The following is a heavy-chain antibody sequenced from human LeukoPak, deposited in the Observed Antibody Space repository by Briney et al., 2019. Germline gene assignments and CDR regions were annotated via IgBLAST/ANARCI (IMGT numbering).Heavy chain of an antibody. CDR1: GGSISSGGYS. J-gene: IGHJ5*02. CDR2: IYYSGST. V-gene: IGHV4-30-4*07. Sequence: SQTLSLTCAVSGGSISSGGYSGRWIRQPPGKGLEWFGYIYYSGSTYYNPSRKSRVTISVDTSKIQFSLKLTSVTAADTAVYYCASRRTGGITIFGVVPGSWGQGTLVTVSS. D-gene: IGHD3-3*01. CDR3: ASRRTGGITIFGVVPGS.